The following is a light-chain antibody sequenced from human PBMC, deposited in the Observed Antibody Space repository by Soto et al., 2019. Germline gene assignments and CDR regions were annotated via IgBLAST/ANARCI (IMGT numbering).Light chain of an antibody. CDR2: GAS. CDR1: QSVSNSY. V-gene: IGKV3-20*01. J-gene: IGKJ1*01. CDR3: QQHNSYPWT. Sequence: EIVLTQSPGTLSLSPGERATLSCRASQSVSNSYLAWYQQKPGQAPRLLIYGASSRATGIPDRFSGSGSGTDFTLTISRLEPEDFAVYYCQQHNSYPWTFGQGTKVDIK.